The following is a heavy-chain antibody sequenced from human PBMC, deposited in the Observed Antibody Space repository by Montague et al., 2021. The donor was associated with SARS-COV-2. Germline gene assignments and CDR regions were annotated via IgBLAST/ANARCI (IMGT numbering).Heavy chain of an antibody. J-gene: IGHJ2*01. CDR3: SRGFDL. CDR1: GGSISSYY. V-gene: IGHV4-59*01. Sequence: SETLSLTCTVSGGSISSYYWSWIRQPPGKGLEWIGYIYYSGSTNYNPSLKSRVTISVDTSKNQFSLKLNSVTAAATAVYNCSRGFDLWGRGTLVTVSS. CDR2: IYYSGST.